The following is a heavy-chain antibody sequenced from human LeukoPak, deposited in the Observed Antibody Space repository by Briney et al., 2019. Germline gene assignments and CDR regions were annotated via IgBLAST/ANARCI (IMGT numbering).Heavy chain of an antibody. Sequence: PSETLSLTCAVYGGSFSGYYWSWIRQPPGKGLEWIGEINHSGSTNYNPSLKSRVTISVDTSKNQFSLKLSSVTAADTAVYYCARSPYYDFWSGYSSWFDPWGQGTLVTVSS. D-gene: IGHD3-3*01. V-gene: IGHV4-34*01. CDR3: ARSPYYDFWSGYSSWFDP. CDR1: GGSFSGYY. J-gene: IGHJ5*02. CDR2: INHSGST.